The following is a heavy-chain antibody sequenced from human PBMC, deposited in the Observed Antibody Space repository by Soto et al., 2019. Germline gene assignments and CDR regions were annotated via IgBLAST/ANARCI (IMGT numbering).Heavy chain of an antibody. Sequence: GGSLRLSCAASGFTFSDYYMSWIRQAPGKGLEWVSYISSSGSTIYYADSVKGRFTISRDNAKNSLYLQMNSLRAEDTAVYYCARVGQYYYDSSGYPNWYFDLWGRGTLVTVSS. CDR2: ISSSGSTI. D-gene: IGHD3-22*01. CDR1: GFTFSDYY. V-gene: IGHV3-11*01. CDR3: ARVGQYYYDSSGYPNWYFDL. J-gene: IGHJ2*01.